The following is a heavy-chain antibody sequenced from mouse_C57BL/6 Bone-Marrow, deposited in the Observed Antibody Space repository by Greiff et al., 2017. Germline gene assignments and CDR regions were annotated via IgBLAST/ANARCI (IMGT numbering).Heavy chain of an antibody. Sequence: QVQLQQSGAEPMKPGASAKLSCKATGYTFTGYWIERVKQRPGHGLEWIGEILPGSGSTNYNEKFKGKATFTADTSSNTAYMQHSSLTTEDSAIYDCARYGCYGLYWYIDVWGTGTTVTVSS. D-gene: IGHD1-1*02. CDR3: ARYGCYGLYWYIDV. CDR2: ILPGSGST. J-gene: IGHJ1*03. CDR1: GYTFTGYW. V-gene: IGHV1-9*01.